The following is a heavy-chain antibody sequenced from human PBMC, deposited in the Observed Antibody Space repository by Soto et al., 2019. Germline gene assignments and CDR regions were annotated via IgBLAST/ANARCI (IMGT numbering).Heavy chain of an antibody. J-gene: IGHJ6*02. V-gene: IGHV4-31*03. D-gene: IGHD1-26*01. Sequence: ASETVSLTCSVSGGSASRDIYYWTWIRQHPGKGPEGIGHIYYSGSPYYHPSLKSRVTISLDMSKNHFSLNLSSVTAADTAVSSCAREGASGFGMDVWGQGTTVTVSS. CDR2: IYYSGSP. CDR1: GGSASRDIYY. CDR3: AREGASGFGMDV.